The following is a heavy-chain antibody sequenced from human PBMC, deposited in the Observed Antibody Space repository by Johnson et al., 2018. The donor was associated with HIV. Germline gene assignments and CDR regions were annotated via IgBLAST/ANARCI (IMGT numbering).Heavy chain of an antibody. CDR3: STGFSSWAFDI. V-gene: IGHV3-15*05. D-gene: IGHD6-13*01. Sequence: VQLVESGGDLVQPGGSLRLSCAASGFTFRNYAMSWVRQAPGKGLEWVGRIKSKTDGGTTDYAAPVKGKFSISRDDSKNTLYLQMNSLKTEDTAVYYCSTGFSSWAFDIWGQGTMVTVSS. CDR2: IKSKTDGGTT. CDR1: GFTFRNYA. J-gene: IGHJ3*02.